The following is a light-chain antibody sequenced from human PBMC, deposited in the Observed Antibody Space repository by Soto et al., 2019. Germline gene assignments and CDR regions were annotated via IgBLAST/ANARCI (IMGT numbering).Light chain of an antibody. CDR1: ESVSRN. CDR3: QQYNSWPPIT. Sequence: EVVMTQSPATLSVSPVERATLSCRASESVSRNLAWYQQKPGQAPRLLIYDASTRATGIPDRFSGGGSGTEFTLTISSLQSEDFVVYYCQQYNSWPPITVGQGARLEIK. V-gene: IGKV3-15*01. CDR2: DAS. J-gene: IGKJ5*01.